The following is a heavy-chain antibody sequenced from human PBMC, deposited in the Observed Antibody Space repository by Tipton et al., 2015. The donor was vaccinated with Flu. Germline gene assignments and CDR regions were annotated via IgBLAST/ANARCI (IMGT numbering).Heavy chain of an antibody. V-gene: IGHV3-11*01. CDR1: GFTFSDDY. CDR2: ISSSGSTI. J-gene: IGHJ6*02. CDR3: ARDHPPSITVLGEITDYFGMDV. D-gene: IGHD3-3*01. Sequence: SLRLSFAASGFTFSDDYMSWIRQAPGKGLEWISHISSSGSTINYADSVKGRFTISRDNAKNSLYLQMNSLRPEDTAVYYCARDHPPSITVLGEITDYFGMDVWGQGTTVTVSS.